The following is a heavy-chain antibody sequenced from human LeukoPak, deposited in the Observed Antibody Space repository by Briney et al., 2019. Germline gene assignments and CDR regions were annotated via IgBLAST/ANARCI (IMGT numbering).Heavy chain of an antibody. J-gene: IGHJ4*02. CDR3: ARQLAKQWLVLYYFDY. D-gene: IGHD6-19*01. V-gene: IGHV4-39*01. Sequence: SETLSLTCTVSGVSISSSYSYWGWIRQPPGMGLEWIGSIYYTGNTYYNASLKSQVSISIDTSKNQFSLKLTSVTAADTAVYYCARQLAKQWLVLYYFDYWGQGTLVTVSS. CDR1: GVSISSSYSY. CDR2: IYYTGNT.